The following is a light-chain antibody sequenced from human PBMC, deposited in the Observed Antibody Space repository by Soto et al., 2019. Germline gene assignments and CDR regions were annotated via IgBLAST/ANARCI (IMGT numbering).Light chain of an antibody. V-gene: IGKV3-11*01. J-gene: IGKJ5*01. CDR1: QSVSSY. CDR3: QQYHNWPIT. Sequence: ELVLTQSPATLSLSPGARATLSCRASQSVSSYLAWYQQKPGQAPRLLIYDASNRATGIPARFSVSGSGTDFTLTISSLEPEDGAVYYGQQYHNWPITFGQGTRLEIK. CDR2: DAS.